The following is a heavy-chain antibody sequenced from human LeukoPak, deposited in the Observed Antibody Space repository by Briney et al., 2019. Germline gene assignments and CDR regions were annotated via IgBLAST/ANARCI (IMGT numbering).Heavy chain of an antibody. CDR1: GGSFSDFY. J-gene: IGHJ5*02. V-gene: IGHV4-34*01. D-gene: IGHD6-19*01. CDR3: AREQWLGPGGFDP. CDR2: INHNGST. Sequence: SETLSLTCAVYGGSFSDFYWNWIRQPPGKGLEWIGEINHNGSTNYNPSPKSRVTISVDTSKNQFSLKLSSVTAADTAVYYCAREQWLGPGGFDPWGQGTLVTVSS.